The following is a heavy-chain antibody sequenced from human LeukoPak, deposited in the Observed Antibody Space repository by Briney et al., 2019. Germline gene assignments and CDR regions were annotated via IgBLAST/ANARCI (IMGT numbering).Heavy chain of an antibody. CDR2: IYYSGST. D-gene: IGHD1-7*01. CDR3: ARDGTNVVVTDAFDI. V-gene: IGHV4-39*07. CDR1: GGSISSSSYY. Sequence: SETLSLTCTVSGGSISSSSYYWGWIRQPPGKGLEWIGSIYYSGSTYYNPSLKSRVTISVDTSKNQFSLKLSSVTAADTAVYYCARDGTNVVVTDAFDIWGQGTMVTVSS. J-gene: IGHJ3*02.